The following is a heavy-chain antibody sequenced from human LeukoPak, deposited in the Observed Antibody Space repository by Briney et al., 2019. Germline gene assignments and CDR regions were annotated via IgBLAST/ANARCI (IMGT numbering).Heavy chain of an antibody. CDR1: GFTFSDY. J-gene: IGHJ3*02. D-gene: IGHD2-15*01. CDR3: ARERYCSGGSCPGAFDI. V-gene: IGHV3-11*04. Sequence: GGSLRLSCAASGFTFSDYMSWIRQAPGKGLEWVSYISGTGNTIYYKDSVKGRFTISRDNAKNSLYLQMNSLRAEDTAVYYCARERYCSGGSCPGAFDIWGQGTMVTVSS. CDR2: ISGTGNTI.